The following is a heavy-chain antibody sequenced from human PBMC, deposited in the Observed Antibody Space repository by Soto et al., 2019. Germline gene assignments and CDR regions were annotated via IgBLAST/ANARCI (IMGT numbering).Heavy chain of an antibody. CDR1: GFIFSTFT. D-gene: IGHD1-26*01. Sequence: GALRLSCSASGFIFSTFTMHWVRQAPGKGLEYVSSIISNGGKTYYADSVKGRFTISRDNSKNTVYLQMSSLRAEDTAVYYCVKVRFGSYYYFDSWGQGTLVTVSS. J-gene: IGHJ4*02. CDR3: VKVRFGSYYYFDS. CDR2: IISNGGKT. V-gene: IGHV3-64D*06.